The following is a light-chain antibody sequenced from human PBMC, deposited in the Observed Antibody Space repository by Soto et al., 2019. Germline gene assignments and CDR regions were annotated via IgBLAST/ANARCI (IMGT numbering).Light chain of an antibody. J-gene: IGKJ1*01. CDR3: QQYGSSWT. CDR1: QSVRSNY. Sequence: EIVLTQSPGTLSLSPGERATLSCRASQSVRSNYLAWYQQKPGQAPRLLIYRAFIRATGIPDRFSGSGSGTDFTLTISRLEPEDFALYDCQQYGSSWTFGQGTEVEIK. V-gene: IGKV3-20*01. CDR2: RAF.